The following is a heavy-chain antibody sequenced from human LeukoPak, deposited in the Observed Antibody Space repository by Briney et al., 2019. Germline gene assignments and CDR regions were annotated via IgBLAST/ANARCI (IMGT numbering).Heavy chain of an antibody. J-gene: IGHJ4*02. CDR2: INTDGSTT. D-gene: IGHD3-16*01. CDR3: VRSWGEDY. Sequence: PGGSLRLSCAASGFTFSSSRMLWVRQTPGKGLVWVSNINTDGSTTNYADSVKGRFTISRDNAKNTLFLQMNSLRAEDTAIYHCVRSWGEDYWGQGTLVTVSS. V-gene: IGHV3-74*01. CDR1: GFTFSSSR.